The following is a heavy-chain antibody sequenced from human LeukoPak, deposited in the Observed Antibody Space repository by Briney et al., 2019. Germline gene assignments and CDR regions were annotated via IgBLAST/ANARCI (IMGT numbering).Heavy chain of an antibody. D-gene: IGHD5-24*01. Sequence: SETLSLTCTVSGGSISSYYWSWIRQPPGKGLEWIGYIYYSGSTNYNPSLKSRVTISVDTSKNQFSLKLSSVTAADTAVYYCARHGRLRDGYKFDYWGQGTLVTVSS. CDR1: GGSISSYY. J-gene: IGHJ4*02. CDR3: ARHGRLRDGYKFDY. V-gene: IGHV4-59*01. CDR2: IYYSGST.